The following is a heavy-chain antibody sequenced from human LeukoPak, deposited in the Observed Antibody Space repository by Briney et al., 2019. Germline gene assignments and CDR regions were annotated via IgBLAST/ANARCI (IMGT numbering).Heavy chain of an antibody. CDR3: ARGTCYYDSSGYYSLEY. J-gene: IGHJ4*02. D-gene: IGHD3-22*01. Sequence: GASVKVSCKASGYTFTGYYMHWVRQAPGQGLEWMGRINPNSGGTNYAQKFQGRVTMTRDTSISTAYMELSRLRSDDTAVYYCARGTCYYDSSGYYSLEYWGQGTLVAVSS. CDR2: INPNSGGT. V-gene: IGHV1-2*06. CDR1: GYTFTGYY.